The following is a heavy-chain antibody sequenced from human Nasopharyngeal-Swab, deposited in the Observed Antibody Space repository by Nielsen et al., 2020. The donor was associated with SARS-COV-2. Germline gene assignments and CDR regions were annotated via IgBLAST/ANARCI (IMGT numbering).Heavy chain of an antibody. CDR2: TSSSNSYI. D-gene: IGHD6-19*01. CDR1: GFTFSTYS. CDR3: AREPTYSSGWYGDAFDI. Sequence: GESLKISCAASGFTFSTYSMSWVRQAPGKGLEWVSSTSSSNSYIYYADSVKGRFTISRDNTKNSLYLQMNSLRAEDTAVYYCAREPTYSSGWYGDAFDIWGQGTMVTVYS. J-gene: IGHJ3*02. V-gene: IGHV3-21*01.